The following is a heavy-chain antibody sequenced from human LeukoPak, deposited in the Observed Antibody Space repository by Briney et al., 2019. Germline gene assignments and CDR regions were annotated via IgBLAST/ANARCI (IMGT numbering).Heavy chain of an antibody. V-gene: IGHV4-59*08. D-gene: IGHD5-24*01. J-gene: IGHJ4*02. Sequence: SETLSLTCIVSGGSISSYYWSWIRQPPGKELEWIGYIYKSVTTSYNPSLKSRVSISADTSKTQISLKLSSVTAADTAVYYCARHKGRRDGYNFDYWGQGTLVTVSS. CDR1: GGSISSYY. CDR2: IYKSVTT. CDR3: ARHKGRRDGYNFDY.